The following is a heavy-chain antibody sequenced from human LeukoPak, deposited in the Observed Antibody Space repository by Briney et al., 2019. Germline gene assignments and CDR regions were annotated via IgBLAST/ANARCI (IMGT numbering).Heavy chain of an antibody. CDR2: INTNTGNP. CDR3: ARSSGSYYTHDAFDI. J-gene: IGHJ3*02. CDR1: GYTFTSYA. D-gene: IGHD3-10*01. Sequence: ASVKVSCKASGYTFTSYAVNWVRQAPGQGLEWMGWINTNTGNPTYAQGFTGRFVFSLDTSVSTAYLQISSLKAEDTAVYYCARSSGSYYTHDAFDIWGQGTMVTVSS. V-gene: IGHV7-4-1*02.